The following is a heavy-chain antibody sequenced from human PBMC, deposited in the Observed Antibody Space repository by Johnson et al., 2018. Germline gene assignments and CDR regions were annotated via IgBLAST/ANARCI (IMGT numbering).Heavy chain of an antibody. D-gene: IGHD1-26*01. CDR1: GFTFGDYA. V-gene: IGHV3-49*05. J-gene: IGHJ6*01. Sequence: VQLVQSGGGLVKPGRSXRLSCTASGFTFGDYAMSWFRQAPGKGLEWVGFLRSKAYGGTTEYAPSVKGRFTIPRDDSKSIAYLQMNSLTTEDTAVYYWTRDRREWDKGYYYGMDVWGQGTTVTVSS. CDR3: TRDRREWDKGYYYGMDV. CDR2: LRSKAYGGTT.